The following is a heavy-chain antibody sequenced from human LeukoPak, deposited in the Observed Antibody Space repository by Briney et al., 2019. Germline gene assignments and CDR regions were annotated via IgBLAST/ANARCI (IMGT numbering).Heavy chain of an antibody. J-gene: IGHJ4*02. Sequence: GGSLRLSCAASGFTFSSYGMHWVCQAPGKGLEWVAFIRYDGSNKYYADSVKGRFTISRDNSKNTLYLQMDSLRAEDTAVYYCAKALSRSRSIAVAGYACGFDYWGQGTLVTVSS. V-gene: IGHV3-30*02. CDR1: GFTFSSYG. CDR3: AKALSRSRSIAVAGYACGFDY. D-gene: IGHD6-19*01. CDR2: IRYDGSNK.